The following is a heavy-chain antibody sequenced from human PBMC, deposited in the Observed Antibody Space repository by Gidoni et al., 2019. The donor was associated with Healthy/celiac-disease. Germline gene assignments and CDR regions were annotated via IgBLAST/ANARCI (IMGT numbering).Heavy chain of an antibody. J-gene: IGHJ4*02. CDR1: GGSISSSSYY. D-gene: IGHD3-3*01. CDR3: ASLGFWSGGRDY. V-gene: IGHV4-39*01. CDR2: IYYSGST. Sequence: QLQLQESGPGLVKHSETLSLTCTVSGGSISSSSYYWGWIRQPPGKGLEWIGSIYYSGSTYYNPSLKSRVTISVDTSKNQFSLKLSSVTAADTAVYYCASLGFWSGGRDYWGQGTLVTVSS.